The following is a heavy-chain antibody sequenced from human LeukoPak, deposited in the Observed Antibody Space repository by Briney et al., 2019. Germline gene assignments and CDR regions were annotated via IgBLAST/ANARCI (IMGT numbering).Heavy chain of an antibody. D-gene: IGHD3-10*01. Sequence: KPSETLSLTCTVSGGSISSYYWSWIRQPPGKGLEWIGYIYYSGSTNYNPSLKSRVTISVDTSKNQFSLKLSSVTAADTAFYYCARRGGRFDWWGQGTLVTVSS. CDR3: ARRGGRFDW. CDR1: GGSISSYY. V-gene: IGHV4-59*08. J-gene: IGHJ4*02. CDR2: IYYSGST.